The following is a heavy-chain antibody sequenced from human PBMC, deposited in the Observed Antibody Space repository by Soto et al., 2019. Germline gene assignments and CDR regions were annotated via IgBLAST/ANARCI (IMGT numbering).Heavy chain of an antibody. J-gene: IGHJ5*02. CDR1: GFSLTTEGVG. CDR2: IYWDDEK. V-gene: IGHV2-5*02. D-gene: IGHD7-27*01. Sequence: QVTLKESGPTQLKPTQALTLTCTFSGFSLTTEGVGVGWIRQPPGGDLEYLGLIYWDDEKRYNPSLKNRLAVTKDTSKNQVVLTMPNMDPADTAIYYCAHRPNWGFSDLDTWGQGILVTVSS. CDR3: AHRPNWGFSDLDT.